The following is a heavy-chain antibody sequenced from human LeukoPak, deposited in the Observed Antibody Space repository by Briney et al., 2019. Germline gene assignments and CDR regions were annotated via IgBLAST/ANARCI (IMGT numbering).Heavy chain of an antibody. Sequence: ASVKVSCKASGYTFTSYNMHWVRQAPGQGLEWMGIINPSGGSTNYAQKFQGRVTITRNTSISTAYMELSSLRSEDTAVYYCARGRILNYDFWSGYYPLDYWGQGTLVTVSS. CDR1: GYTFTSYN. CDR2: INPSGGST. CDR3: ARGRILNYDFWSGYYPLDY. D-gene: IGHD3-3*01. J-gene: IGHJ4*02. V-gene: IGHV1-46*01.